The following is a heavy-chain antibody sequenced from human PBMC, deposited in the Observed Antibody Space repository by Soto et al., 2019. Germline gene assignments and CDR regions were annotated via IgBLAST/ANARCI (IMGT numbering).Heavy chain of an antibody. V-gene: IGHV4-34*01. CDR3: ARGLNHDFWSGYPWS. CDR1: GGSFSGYY. Sequence: QVQLQQWGAGLLKPSETLSLTCAVYGGSFSGYYWSWIRQPPGKGLEWIGEINHSGSTNYNPSLKSRVTISVDTSKNQFSLKLSSVTAADTAVYYCARGLNHDFWSGYPWSWGQGTLVTVSS. J-gene: IGHJ5*02. CDR2: INHSGST. D-gene: IGHD3-3*01.